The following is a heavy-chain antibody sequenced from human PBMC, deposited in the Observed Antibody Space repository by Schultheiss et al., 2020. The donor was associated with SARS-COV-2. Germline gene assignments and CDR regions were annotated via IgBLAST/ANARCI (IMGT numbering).Heavy chain of an antibody. V-gene: IGHV3-23*03. Sequence: GGSLRLSCAASGFTFDDYAMHWVRQAPGKGLEWVSVTYSGGSTYYADSVKGRFTISRDNSKNTLYLQMNSLRAEDTAVYYCAKEGEQQLVLAFDIWGQGTMVTVSS. D-gene: IGHD6-13*01. CDR2: TYSGGST. J-gene: IGHJ3*02. CDR3: AKEGEQQLVLAFDI. CDR1: GFTFDDYA.